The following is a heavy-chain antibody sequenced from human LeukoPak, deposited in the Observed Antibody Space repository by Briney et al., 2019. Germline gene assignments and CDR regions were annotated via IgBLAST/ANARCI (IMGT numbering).Heavy chain of an antibody. CDR2: IYYSGCT. V-gene: IGHV4-59*01. Sequence: AETLSLTCTVSGGSISSYYWSWVRQPPGKGLEWIGYIYYSGCTNYNPSLESRVTISVDTSKNQFSLKLSSVTAADTAVYYCARGGDYYGSNWFDPWGQGTLVTVSS. J-gene: IGHJ5*02. D-gene: IGHD3-10*01. CDR3: ARGGDYYGSNWFDP. CDR1: GGSISSYY.